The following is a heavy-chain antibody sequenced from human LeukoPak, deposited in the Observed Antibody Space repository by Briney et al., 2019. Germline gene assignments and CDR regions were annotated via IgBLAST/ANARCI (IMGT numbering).Heavy chain of an antibody. Sequence: ASVQVSCQASGYTFTSYYMHWVRQAPGRGLEWMGIINPSGGSTSYAQKFQGRVTMTRDTSTSTVYMELSSLRSEDTAVYYCARGTYYDFWSGYYRAYYYYGMDVWGQGTTVTVSS. D-gene: IGHD3-3*01. CDR2: INPSGGST. V-gene: IGHV1-46*01. CDR1: GYTFTSYY. J-gene: IGHJ6*02. CDR3: ARGTYYDFWSGYYRAYYYYGMDV.